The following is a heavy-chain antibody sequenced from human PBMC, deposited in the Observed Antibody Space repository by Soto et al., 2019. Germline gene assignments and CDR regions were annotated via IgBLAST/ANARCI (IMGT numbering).Heavy chain of an antibody. CDR1: GYTFTSYG. CDR2: XXAXXGXT. V-gene: IGHV1-18*01. J-gene: IGHJ6*02. Sequence: ASVKVSCKASGYTFTSYGISWVRQAPGQGLEWLGWXXAXXGXTXXXQXXXGRVTITRDTSARTAYMELSSLRSQDTAVYYCATIPSHYYYYSMDVWGQGTTVTVS. D-gene: IGHD2-2*02. CDR3: ATIPSHYYYYSMDV.